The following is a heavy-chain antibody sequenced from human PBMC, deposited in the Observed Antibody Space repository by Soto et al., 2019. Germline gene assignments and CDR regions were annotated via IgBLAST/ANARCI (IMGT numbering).Heavy chain of an antibody. J-gene: IGHJ4*02. Sequence: GGSLRLSCAASGLTLSRYHMSWVRQAPGKGLQWVSSISVDGGSTYYPDSVKGRFTISRDSSNNTLYLQMNSLRAEDTAAYYCAKDGIRGIHIDNWGQGTLVTGSS. CDR3: AKDGIRGIHIDN. CDR1: GLTLSRYH. CDR2: ISVDGGST. V-gene: IGHV3-23*01.